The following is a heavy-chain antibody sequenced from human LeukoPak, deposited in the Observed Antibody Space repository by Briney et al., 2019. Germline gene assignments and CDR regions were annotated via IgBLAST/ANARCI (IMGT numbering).Heavy chain of an antibody. CDR2: IYYSGST. CDR3: AMTGGAYSYMDV. J-gene: IGHJ6*03. CDR1: GGSISSSIYY. V-gene: IGHV4-39*01. Sequence: SETLSLTCTVSGGSISSSIYYWGWIRQPPGKGLEWIGIIYYSGSTYYNPSLNSRVTISVDTSKNQFSLKLSPVTAADTAVYHCAMTGGAYSYMDVWGKGTTVTVSS. D-gene: IGHD4/OR15-4a*01.